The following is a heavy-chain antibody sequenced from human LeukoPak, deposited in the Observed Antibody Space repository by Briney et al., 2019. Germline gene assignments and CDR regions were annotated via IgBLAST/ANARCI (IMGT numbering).Heavy chain of an antibody. J-gene: IGHJ4*02. CDR2: ISWNSRSI. Sequence: GGSLRLSCVASGFTFHDYCIHWVRQAPGKGLEWVSCISWNSRSISYADSVKGRFTFSRDNDKNSLYLQMNSLRVEDTDFYYCAKDSSSGYYRHLDYWGEGSQVTVSS. CDR3: AKDSSSGYYRHLDY. D-gene: IGHD3-22*01. V-gene: IGHV3-9*01. CDR1: GFTFHDYC.